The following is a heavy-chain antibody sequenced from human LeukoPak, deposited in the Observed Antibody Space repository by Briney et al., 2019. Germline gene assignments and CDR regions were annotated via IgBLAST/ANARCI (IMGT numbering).Heavy chain of an antibody. D-gene: IGHD3-16*01. V-gene: IGHV4-4*07. CDR2: IYSGGNT. CDR3: ARGSVISFGGVTQTGGNWFDP. J-gene: IGHJ5*02. CDR1: GGSISRYY. Sequence: SETLSLTCTVSGGSISRYYWSWIRQPAGKGLEWIGRIYSGGNTNYNPSLKSRVTMSVDTSKNQFSLKLTSVTAADTAVYYCARGSVISFGGVTQTGGNWFDPWGQGTLATVSA.